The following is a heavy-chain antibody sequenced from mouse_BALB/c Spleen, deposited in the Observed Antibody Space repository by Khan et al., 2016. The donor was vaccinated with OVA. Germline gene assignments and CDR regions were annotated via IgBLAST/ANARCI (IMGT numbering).Heavy chain of an antibody. J-gene: IGHJ1*01. CDR1: GYSITSDYA. CDR2: IPYSGST. V-gene: IGHV3-2*02. Sequence: EVQLQESGPGLVKPSQSLSLSCTVTGYSITSDYAWNWIRQLPGNKLERMGYIPYSGSTSYNPSLKSRITISRDTSKNQFFLQLNSVTTEDTATYFCGRRSVWGAGTTVTVSS. CDR3: GRRSV.